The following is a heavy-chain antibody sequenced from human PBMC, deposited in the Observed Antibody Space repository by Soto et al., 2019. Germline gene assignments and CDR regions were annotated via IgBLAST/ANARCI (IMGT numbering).Heavy chain of an antibody. V-gene: IGHV1-2*02. CDR2: INPNSGGT. Sequence: QVQLVQSGAEVKKPGASVKVSCKASGYTFTGYYMHWVRQAPGQGLEWMGWINPNSGGTNYAQKFQGRVTMTRDTSISTDYMELSRLRSDDTAVYYCASPHDYGDSRVGMDVWGQGTTVTVSS. CDR1: GYTFTGYY. D-gene: IGHD4-17*01. J-gene: IGHJ6*02. CDR3: ASPHDYGDSRVGMDV.